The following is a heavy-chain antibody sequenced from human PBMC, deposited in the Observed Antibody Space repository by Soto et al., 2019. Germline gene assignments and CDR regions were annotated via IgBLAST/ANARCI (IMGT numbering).Heavy chain of an antibody. Sequence: SETLSLTCTVSGGSISSGGYYWSWIRQHPGKGLEWIGYIYYSGSTYYNPSLKSRVTISVDTSKNQFSLKLSSVTAADTAVYYCARLRTYCSGGSCFNFDYWGQGTLVTVSS. CDR2: IYYSGST. CDR3: ARLRTYCSGGSCFNFDY. D-gene: IGHD2-15*01. CDR1: GGSISSGGYY. V-gene: IGHV4-31*03. J-gene: IGHJ4*02.